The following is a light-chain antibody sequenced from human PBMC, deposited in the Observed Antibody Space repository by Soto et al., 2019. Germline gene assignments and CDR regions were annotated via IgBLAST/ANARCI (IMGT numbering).Light chain of an antibody. CDR2: KAS. CDR1: QSISNW. J-gene: IGKJ1*01. Sequence: DIQMTQSPSTLSASVGDRVTITCRASQSISNWLAWYQQKPGEAPKLLTYKASSLESGVPSRFRGSGWRTDATLIISGQQADDFATYYCQQYHSYAPWTVGGGTKVEIK. V-gene: IGKV1-5*03. CDR3: QQYHSYAPWT.